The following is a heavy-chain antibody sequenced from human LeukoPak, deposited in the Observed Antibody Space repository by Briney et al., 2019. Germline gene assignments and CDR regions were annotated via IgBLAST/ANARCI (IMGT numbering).Heavy chain of an antibody. CDR1: GFTFSSYA. V-gene: IGHV3-30-3*01. Sequence: GGSLRLSCAASGFTFSSYAMHWVRQAPGKGLEWVAVISYDGGNKYYADSVKGRFTISRDNSKNTLYLQMNSLRAEDTAVYYCARETFAVTYYDFWSGYYYWGQGTLVTVSS. D-gene: IGHD3-3*01. CDR3: ARETFAVTYYDFWSGYYY. J-gene: IGHJ4*02. CDR2: ISYDGGNK.